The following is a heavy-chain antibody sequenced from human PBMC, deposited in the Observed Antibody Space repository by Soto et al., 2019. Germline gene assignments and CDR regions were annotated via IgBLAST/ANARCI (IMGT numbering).Heavy chain of an antibody. CDR2: ISYDGSNK. J-gene: IGHJ4*02. V-gene: IGHV3-30*18. D-gene: IGHD3-9*01. CDR3: AKGAMLRYFDWHLGY. Sequence: QVQLVESGGGVVQPGRSLRLSCAASGFTFSSYGMHWVRQAPGKGLEWVAVISYDGSNKYYADSVKGRFTISRDNSKNTLYLQMNRLRAEDTAVYYSAKGAMLRYFDWHLGYWGQGTLVTVSS. CDR1: GFTFSSYG.